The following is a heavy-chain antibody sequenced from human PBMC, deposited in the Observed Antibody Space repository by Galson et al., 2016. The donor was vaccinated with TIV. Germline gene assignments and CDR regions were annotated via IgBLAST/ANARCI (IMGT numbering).Heavy chain of an antibody. J-gene: IGHJ4*02. Sequence: SLRLSCAASGFTFSDSFMDWVRQFPGKGLEWFGRATDKSNGYTTEYAASVRVRLTISRDDSKDSLYLQMNSLKTEDTAVYYCARDQIGSYPDWGQGTLVTVSS. CDR3: ARDQIGSYPD. V-gene: IGHV3-72*01. CDR1: GFTFSDSF. CDR2: ATDKSNGYTT. D-gene: IGHD1-26*01.